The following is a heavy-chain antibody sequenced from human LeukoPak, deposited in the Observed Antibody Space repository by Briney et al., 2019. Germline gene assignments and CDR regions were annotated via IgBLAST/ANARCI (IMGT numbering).Heavy chain of an antibody. V-gene: IGHV3-30-3*01. D-gene: IGHD3-3*01. CDR3: ASSDFWSGYHFDY. Sequence: GGSLRLSCVTSGFTFSNHAMHWVRQAPGKGLEWVAVISYDGSNKYYADSVKGRFTISRDNAKNTLYLQMNSLRAEDTAVYYCASSDFWSGYHFDYWGQGTLVTVSS. CDR1: GFTFSNHA. CDR2: ISYDGSNK. J-gene: IGHJ4*02.